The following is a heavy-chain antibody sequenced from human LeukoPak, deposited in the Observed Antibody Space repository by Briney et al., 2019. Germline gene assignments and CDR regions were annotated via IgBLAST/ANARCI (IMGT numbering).Heavy chain of an antibody. CDR3: AKALRVTMVRGVIISWFDP. D-gene: IGHD3-10*01. J-gene: IGHJ5*02. V-gene: IGHV3-23*01. Sequence: GGSLRLSCAASGFTFSSYAMSWVRQAPGKGLEWVSATSGSGGSTYYADSVKGRFTISRDNSKNTLYLQMNSLRAEDTAVYYCAKALRVTMVRGVIISWFDPWGQGTLVTVSS. CDR1: GFTFSSYA. CDR2: TSGSGGST.